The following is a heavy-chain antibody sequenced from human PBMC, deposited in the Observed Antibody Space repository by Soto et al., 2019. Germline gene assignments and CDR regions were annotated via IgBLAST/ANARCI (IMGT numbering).Heavy chain of an antibody. D-gene: IGHD1-1*01. CDR1: GGSISSAGYY. V-gene: IGHV4-31*03. Sequence: QVQLQESGPGLVEPSQTLSLTCTVSGGSISSAGYYWSWIPQRPGKGLEWIGYIYFSGVTYYNPSLESRVTISVDTSKNQFSLRLSSVTAADTAVYYCARDPWRTPPEAAFDVWGQGTKVTVSS. J-gene: IGHJ3*01. CDR2: IYFSGVT. CDR3: ARDPWRTPPEAAFDV.